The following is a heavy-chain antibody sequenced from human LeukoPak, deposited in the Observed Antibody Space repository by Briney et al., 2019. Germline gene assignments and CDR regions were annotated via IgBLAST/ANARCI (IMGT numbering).Heavy chain of an antibody. CDR2: IYDSGST. CDR3: AGTSIAARRANAFDI. V-gene: IGHV4-39*01. D-gene: IGHD6-6*01. J-gene: IGHJ3*02. CDR1: GGSIRSSYYY. Sequence: PSETLSLTCTVSGGSIRSSYYYWGWIRQPPGKGLEWIGSIYDSGSTYYNPSLKSRVTISVDTSKNQFSLKLNSVTAADTAVYYCAGTSIAARRANAFDIWGQGTMVTVSS.